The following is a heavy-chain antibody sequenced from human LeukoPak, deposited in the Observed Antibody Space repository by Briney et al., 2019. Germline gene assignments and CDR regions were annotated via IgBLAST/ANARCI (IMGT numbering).Heavy chain of an antibody. CDR3: ARVDYDSSGSRGYFDY. D-gene: IGHD3-22*01. V-gene: IGHV4-34*01. CDR1: GGSFSGYY. J-gene: IGHJ4*02. CDR2: INHSGST. Sequence: PSETLSLTCAVYGGSFSGYYWSWIRQPPGKGLEWIGEINHSGSTNYNPSLKSRVTISVDTSKNQFSLKLSSVTAADTAVYYCARVDYDSSGSRGYFDYWGQGTLVTVSS.